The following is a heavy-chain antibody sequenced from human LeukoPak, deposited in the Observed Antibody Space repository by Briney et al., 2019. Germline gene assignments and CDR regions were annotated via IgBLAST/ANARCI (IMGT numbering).Heavy chain of an antibody. CDR3: ARGGRYRSSWYWFDP. J-gene: IGHJ5*02. V-gene: IGHV4-4*07. D-gene: IGHD6-13*01. CDR2: IYTSGST. Sequence: SETLSLTCTVSGGSISSYHWSWIRQPAGKGLEWIGRIYTSGSTNYNPSLKSRVTMSVDTSKNQFSLKLSSVTAADTAVYYCARGGRYRSSWYWFDPWGQGTLVTVSS. CDR1: GGSISSYH.